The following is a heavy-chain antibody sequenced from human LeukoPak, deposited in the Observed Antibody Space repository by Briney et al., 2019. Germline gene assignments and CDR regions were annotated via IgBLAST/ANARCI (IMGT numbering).Heavy chain of an antibody. CDR1: GYTFTSYD. Sequence: ASVKVSCKASGYTFTSYDVNWVRQATGQGLEWMGWMNPNSGSTGYAQKFQGRVTMTRNTSIGTAYMELSSLRSEDTAVYYCARAPSYGMDVWGQGTTVTVSS. V-gene: IGHV1-8*01. J-gene: IGHJ6*02. CDR3: ARAPSYGMDV. CDR2: MNPNSGST.